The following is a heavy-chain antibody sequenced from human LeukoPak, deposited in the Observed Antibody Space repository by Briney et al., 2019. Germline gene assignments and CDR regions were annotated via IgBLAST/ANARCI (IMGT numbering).Heavy chain of an antibody. D-gene: IGHD6-19*01. CDR1: GYTFTGYD. CDR3: ARDYSSGWYVGVY. CDR2: INPNSGGT. Sequence: ASVKVSCKASGYTFTGYDMHWVRQAPGQGLEWMGRINPNSGGTNYAQKFQGRVTMTRDTSISTAYMELSRLRSDDTAVYYCARDYSSGWYVGVYWGQGTLVTVSS. J-gene: IGHJ4*02. V-gene: IGHV1-2*06.